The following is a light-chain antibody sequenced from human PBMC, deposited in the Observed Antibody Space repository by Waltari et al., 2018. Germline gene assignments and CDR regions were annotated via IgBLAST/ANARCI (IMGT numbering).Light chain of an antibody. Sequence: PHSASGTPGQRVTISCSGSSSNIGSIYVYWYQQLPGSAPKLLISRDIQRPSGVPVRFSGSKSGTSASLAISGLRSEDEADYYCAAWDDSLGGVVFGGGTKLTVL. J-gene: IGLJ2*01. V-gene: IGLV1-47*01. CDR1: SSNIGSIY. CDR2: RDI. CDR3: AAWDDSLGGVV.